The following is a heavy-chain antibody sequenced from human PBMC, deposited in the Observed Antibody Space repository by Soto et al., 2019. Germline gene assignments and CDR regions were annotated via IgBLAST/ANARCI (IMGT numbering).Heavy chain of an antibody. CDR3: VRFYHEGSGGRGSGALMEV. Sequence: GKGLEWVSLIQSGGSTYYAGSVKCRFTISRDNSKNTLFLQMNSLRAEDTAVYYCVRFYHEGSGGRGSGALMEVRGKGSTVIGTS. V-gene: IGHV3-66*01. CDR2: IQSGGST. J-gene: IGHJ6*03. D-gene: IGHD2-15*01.